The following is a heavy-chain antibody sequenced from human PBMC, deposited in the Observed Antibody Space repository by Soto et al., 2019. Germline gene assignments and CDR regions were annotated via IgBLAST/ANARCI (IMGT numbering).Heavy chain of an antibody. CDR3: SRFGAYGSH. V-gene: IGHV1-18*04. J-gene: IGHJ4*02. CDR1: GYTFTSYG. Sequence: QVQLLQSGPEVQKPGASVRVSCKTSGYTFTSYGISWVRQAPGQGLEWMGRVSPNNGDTYYAQKFQGRVTMTTDASTYTVYLDLTSLTSDDTAIYFCSRFGAYGSHWGQGTLVTVSS. CDR2: VSPNNGDT. D-gene: IGHD3-10*01.